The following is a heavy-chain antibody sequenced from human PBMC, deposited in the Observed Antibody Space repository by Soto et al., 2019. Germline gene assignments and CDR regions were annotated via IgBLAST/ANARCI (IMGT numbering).Heavy chain of an antibody. CDR2: INHSGST. V-gene: IGHV4-34*01. J-gene: IGHJ5*02. CDR1: GGSFSGYY. D-gene: IGHD5-18*01. CDR3: ARGEGNTAMVRHWFDP. Sequence: PSETLSLTCAVYGGSFSGYYWSWIRQPPGKGLEWIGEINHSGSTNYNPSLKSRVTISVDTSKNQFSLKPNSVTAADTAVYYCARGEGNTAMVRHWFDPWGQGTLVTVSS.